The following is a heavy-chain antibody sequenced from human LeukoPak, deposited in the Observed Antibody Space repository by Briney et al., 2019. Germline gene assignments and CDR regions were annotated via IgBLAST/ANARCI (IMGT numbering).Heavy chain of an antibody. CDR3: ARGRVVVVNPDAFDI. Sequence: GGSLRLSCAASGFTFSSYEMNWVRQAPGKGLEWVSYISSSGSTIYYADSVKGRFTISRDNSKNTLYLQMNSLRAEDTAVYYCARGRVVVVNPDAFDIWGQGTMVTVSS. J-gene: IGHJ3*02. CDR1: GFTFSSYE. CDR2: ISSSGSTI. D-gene: IGHD3-22*01. V-gene: IGHV3-48*03.